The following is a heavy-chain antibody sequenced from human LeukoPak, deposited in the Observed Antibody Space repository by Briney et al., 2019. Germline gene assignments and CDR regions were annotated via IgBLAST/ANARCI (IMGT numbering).Heavy chain of an antibody. J-gene: IGHJ6*03. CDR1: GGSISSYY. CDR3: ARVIITIFGVVNYYYYMDV. Sequence: PSETLSLTCTVSGGSISSYYWSWIRQPPGKGLEWIGYIYYSGSTNYNPSLKSRVTISVDTSKNQFSLKLGSVTAADTAVYYCARVIITIFGVVNYYYYMDVWGKGTTVTVSS. D-gene: IGHD3-3*01. V-gene: IGHV4-59*01. CDR2: IYYSGST.